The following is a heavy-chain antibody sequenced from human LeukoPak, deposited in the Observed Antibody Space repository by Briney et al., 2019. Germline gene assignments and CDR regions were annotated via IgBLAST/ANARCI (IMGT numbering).Heavy chain of an antibody. V-gene: IGHV4-39*01. D-gene: IGHD3-10*01. CDR2: IYYSGST. Sequence: SETLSLTCTVSGGSISSSSYYWGWIRQPPGKGLEWIGSIYYSGSTYYNPSLKSRVTISVDTSKNQFSLKLSSVTAADTAVYYCAGSPWFGELLGDFQHWGQGTLVTVSS. CDR1: GGSISSSSYY. J-gene: IGHJ1*01. CDR3: AGSPWFGELLGDFQH.